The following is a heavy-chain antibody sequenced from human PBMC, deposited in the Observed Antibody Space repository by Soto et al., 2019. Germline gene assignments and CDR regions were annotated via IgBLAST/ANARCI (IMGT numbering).Heavy chain of an antibody. CDR1: GFTFSTYS. D-gene: IGHD3-3*01. CDR2: ISDSGDTT. V-gene: IGHV3-23*01. CDR3: AKELTIFGVVCYGMDV. J-gene: IGHJ6*02. Sequence: EVQLLESGGGLIQPGGSLRLSCAASGFTFSTYSMTWVRQAPGKGLEWVSGISDSGDTTYYADSVKGRFTISRDNSKNTLYLQMNSLRAEDTAVYYCAKELTIFGVVCYGMDVWGQGTTVTVSS.